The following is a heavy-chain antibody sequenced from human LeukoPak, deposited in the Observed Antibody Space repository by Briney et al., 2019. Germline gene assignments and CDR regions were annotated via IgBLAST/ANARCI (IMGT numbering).Heavy chain of an antibody. J-gene: IGHJ4*02. Sequence: GGSLRLSCAVFGFTVSGNYMSWVRQAPRKGLEWVSAIYTDGNTHYAGSVKGRFTISRDNSKNTLYLQMNTLRAEDTAVYYCARSDGIATAGPFDYWGQGTLVTVS. CDR3: ARSDGIATAGPFDY. V-gene: IGHV3-66*01. CDR2: IYTDGNT. CDR1: GFTVSGNY. D-gene: IGHD6-13*01.